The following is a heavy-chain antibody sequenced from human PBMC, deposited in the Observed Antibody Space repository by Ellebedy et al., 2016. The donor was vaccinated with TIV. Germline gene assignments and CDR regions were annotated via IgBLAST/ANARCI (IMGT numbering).Heavy chain of an antibody. CDR3: ARHHRDCSGGRCYTFDS. Sequence: SETLSLXXAVYGASFSHYYWSWIRRPPGKGLEWIGEVNHGGRTNYNPSPKSRGTISVDTPKNQFSLKLSSVTAANTAVYYCARHHRDCSGGRCYTFDSWGQGTLVTVSS. CDR2: VNHGGRT. J-gene: IGHJ4*02. V-gene: IGHV4-34*01. D-gene: IGHD2-15*01. CDR1: GASFSHYY.